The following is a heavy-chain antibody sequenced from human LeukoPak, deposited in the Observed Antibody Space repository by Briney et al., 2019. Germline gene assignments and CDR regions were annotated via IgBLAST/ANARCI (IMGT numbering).Heavy chain of an antibody. J-gene: IGHJ5*02. Sequence: SETLSLTCKVSGYPIGLDYYWVWIRQAPGRGLQWIGGFHRGRIQYNSALKSRVTISIDSSKNRFSLRMWPVTAADTAFYFCARAPSSYESGNGYPNLGWLDPWGQGALVTVSS. CDR2: FHRGRI. CDR1: GYPIGLDYY. D-gene: IGHD5-24*01. V-gene: IGHV4-38-2*02. CDR3: ARAPSSYESGNGYPNLGWLDP.